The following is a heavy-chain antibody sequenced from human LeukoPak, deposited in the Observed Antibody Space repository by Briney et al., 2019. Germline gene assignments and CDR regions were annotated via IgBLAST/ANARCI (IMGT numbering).Heavy chain of an antibody. CDR1: GFTFSSYW. J-gene: IGHJ5*02. Sequence: PGGSLRLSCAASGFTFSSYWMSWVRQAPGKGLEWVAFIRFDGNNKYYADSVKGRFTISRDNSKNTLYLQMNSLRAEDTAVYYCARRIGPGWFDPWGQGTLVTVSS. D-gene: IGHD2-15*01. V-gene: IGHV3-30*02. CDR2: IRFDGNNK. CDR3: ARRIGPGWFDP.